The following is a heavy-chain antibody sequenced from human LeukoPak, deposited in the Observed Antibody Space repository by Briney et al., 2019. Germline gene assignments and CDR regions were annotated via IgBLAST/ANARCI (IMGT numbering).Heavy chain of an antibody. CDR3: ARIGYYVSGSYG. CDR2: IDNDGSDT. D-gene: IGHD3-10*01. CDR1: GFTFSNYW. J-gene: IGHJ4*02. V-gene: IGHV3-74*01. Sequence: GGSLILSSSATGFTFSNYWGHSVRQAPGKGLVWVSRIDNDGSDTSYADSVKGRFTISRDNAKNTLYLQMNSLRAEDTALYYVARIGYYVSGSYGWGQGTLVTVSP.